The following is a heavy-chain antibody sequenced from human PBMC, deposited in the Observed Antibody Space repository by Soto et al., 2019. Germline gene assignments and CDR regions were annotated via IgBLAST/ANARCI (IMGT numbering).Heavy chain of an antibody. J-gene: IGHJ4*02. CDR3: ARGSDYNY. CDR1: GGSFSGYY. V-gene: IGHV4-34*01. CDR2: INHSGST. D-gene: IGHD2-2*02. Sequence: QVQLQQWGAGLLKPSETLSLTCAVYGGSFSGYYWGWIRQPPGKGLEWIGEINHSGSTNYNPSLKSRVTISEDTSKNQFALKLSSVTAAHTAVYYCARGSDYNYWGQGTLVTASS.